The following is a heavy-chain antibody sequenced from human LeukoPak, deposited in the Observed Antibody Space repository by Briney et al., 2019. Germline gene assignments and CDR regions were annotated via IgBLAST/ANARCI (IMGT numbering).Heavy chain of an antibody. CDR1: GFTFSGSV. CDR3: AIPQWELLN. V-gene: IGHV3-73*01. CDR2: ITSKPNSYAT. Sequence: PGGSLRLSCAASGFTFSGSVMHWVRQASGKGLEWVGRITSKPNSYATVYAASVKGRFTTSSDDSKNTLYLQMNSLRAEDTAIYYCAIPQWELLNWGQGTLVTVSS. D-gene: IGHD1-26*01. J-gene: IGHJ4*02.